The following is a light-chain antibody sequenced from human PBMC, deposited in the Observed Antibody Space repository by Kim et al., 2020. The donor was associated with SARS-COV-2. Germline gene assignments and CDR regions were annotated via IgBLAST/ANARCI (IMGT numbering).Light chain of an antibody. Sequence: LTPGERATLSCRASQSVSSNYLAWYQGKPGQAPRLLIFGASSRATGIPDRFSGSGSGTDFTLTISRLEPEDFAVYYCQQYGSSPYTFGQGTKLEI. J-gene: IGKJ2*01. CDR1: QSVSSNY. V-gene: IGKV3-20*01. CDR3: QQYGSSPYT. CDR2: GAS.